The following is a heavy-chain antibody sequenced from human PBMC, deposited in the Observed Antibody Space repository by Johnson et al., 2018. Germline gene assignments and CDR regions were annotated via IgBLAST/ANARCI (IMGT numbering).Heavy chain of an antibody. CDR1: SGPLSVYY. J-gene: IGHJ6*02. Sequence: QVQLQESGPGLVKXSETXSLXCTVSSGPLSVYYWSWIRQPAGKGLEWIGRIYANGGTNYNPYLKSRITMSVDTSRNQFSLTLRSVTAADTALYYCTRGIQSSYYGMDVWGQGTTVTVSS. V-gene: IGHV4-4*07. CDR2: IYANGGT. CDR3: TRGIQSSYYGMDV.